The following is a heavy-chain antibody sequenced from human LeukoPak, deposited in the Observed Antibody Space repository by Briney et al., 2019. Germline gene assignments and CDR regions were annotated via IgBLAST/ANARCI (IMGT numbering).Heavy chain of an antibody. V-gene: IGHV3-9*01. CDR2: INWNSGSI. Sequence: PGRSLRLSCTASGFTFDDYAMHWVRQTPGKGLEWVSGINWNSGSIGYADSVKGRFTISRDNAKNSRYLQMNSLRPEDTAFYYCAKDKGSGWSGIDYWGQGTLVTVSS. D-gene: IGHD6-19*01. J-gene: IGHJ4*02. CDR3: AKDKGSGWSGIDY. CDR1: GFTFDDYA.